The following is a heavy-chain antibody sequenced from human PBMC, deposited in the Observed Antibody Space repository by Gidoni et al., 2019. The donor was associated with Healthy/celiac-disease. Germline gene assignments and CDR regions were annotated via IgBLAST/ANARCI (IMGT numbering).Heavy chain of an antibody. J-gene: IGHJ4*02. CDR2: IRSKAYGGTT. Sequence: EVQLVESGGGWVQPGRSLRLSGTASGFTFGDYAMSWVRQAPGKGLEWVGFIRSKAYGGTTEYAASVKGRFTISRDDSKSIAYLQMNSLKTEDTAVYYCTRVVPFGYSGYEGGGDYWGQGTLVTISS. CDR3: TRVVPFGYSGYEGGGDY. D-gene: IGHD5-12*01. V-gene: IGHV3-49*04. CDR1: GFTFGDYA.